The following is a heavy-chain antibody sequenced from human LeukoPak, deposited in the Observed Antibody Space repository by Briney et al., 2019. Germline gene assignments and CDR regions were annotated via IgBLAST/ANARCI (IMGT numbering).Heavy chain of an antibody. D-gene: IGHD1-1*01. CDR1: GFTFSSYS. CDR2: ISSSSTI. V-gene: IGHV3-48*04. CDR3: ASGGGSTGTTDY. J-gene: IGHJ4*02. Sequence: GGSLRLSCAASGFTFSSYSMNWVRQAPGKGLEWVSYISSSSTIYYADSVKGRFTISRDNAKNSLYLQMNSLRAEDTAVYYCASGGGSTGTTDYRGQGTLVTVSS.